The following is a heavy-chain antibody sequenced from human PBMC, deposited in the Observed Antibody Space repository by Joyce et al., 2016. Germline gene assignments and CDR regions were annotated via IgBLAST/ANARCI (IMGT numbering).Heavy chain of an antibody. J-gene: IGHJ4*02. V-gene: IGHV3-48*02. D-gene: IGHD5-24*01. CDR1: GFSFNTYS. CDR2: ISASSGTI. Sequence: EVQLVESGGGLVQPGGSLRLSCAASGFSFNTYSINWVRQAPGKGMECLSYISASSGTIYYADSVKGRFTISRDNAKNSVYLQMNSLRDEDTAVYYCARVGRTGYTCDYWGQGTLVTVSS. CDR3: ARVGRTGYTCDY.